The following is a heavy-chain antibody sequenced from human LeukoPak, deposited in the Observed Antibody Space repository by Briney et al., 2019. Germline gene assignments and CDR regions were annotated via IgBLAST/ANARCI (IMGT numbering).Heavy chain of an antibody. CDR2: ISYDGSNK. J-gene: IGHJ4*02. Sequence: PGGSLRLSCAASGFTFSSYAMHWVRQAPGKGLEWVAVISYDGSNKYYADSVKGRFTISRDNAKNSLYLQMNSLRAEDTALYYCVKDRPNWANDYWGQGTLVTVSS. CDR3: VKDRPNWANDY. CDR1: GFTFSSYA. V-gene: IGHV3-30-3*01. D-gene: IGHD7-27*01.